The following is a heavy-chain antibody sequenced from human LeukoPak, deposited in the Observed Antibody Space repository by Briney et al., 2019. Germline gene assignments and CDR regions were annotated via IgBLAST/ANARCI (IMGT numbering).Heavy chain of an antibody. J-gene: IGHJ4*02. CDR2: IKQDGNEK. CDR3: ATIKVRANNYDTDGFEY. D-gene: IGHD3-10*01. CDR1: GFTLSSFW. V-gene: IGHV3-7*05. Sequence: PGGSLRLSCAAFGFTLSSFWMSWVRQAPGKGLEWVANIKQDGNEKYYADSVKGRFTISRDNAKNSLYLQMNSLRAEDTAVYYCATIKVRANNYDTDGFEYWGQGTLVTVSS.